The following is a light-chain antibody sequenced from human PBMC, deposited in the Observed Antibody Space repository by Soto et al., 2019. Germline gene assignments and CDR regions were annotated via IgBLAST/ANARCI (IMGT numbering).Light chain of an antibody. V-gene: IGLV2-8*01. CDR3: TAWDDSLRGWM. CDR1: KNDIGVYDF. Sequence: QSALTQPPSASGSPGESLIISCTGTKNDIGVYDFVSWYQHHPGKAPRLIIYEVVQRPSGVPDRFSGSKSGNTASLTVSGLQAADEADYFCTAWDDSLRGWMFGGGTKLTVL. J-gene: IGLJ3*02. CDR2: EVV.